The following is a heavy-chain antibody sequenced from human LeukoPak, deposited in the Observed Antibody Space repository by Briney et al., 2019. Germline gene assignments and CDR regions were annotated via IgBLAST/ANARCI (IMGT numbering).Heavy chain of an antibody. V-gene: IGHV3-23*01. CDR1: GFTFSSYA. CDR2: ISGSGGST. CDR3: AKDSLWFGDAHGGY. J-gene: IGHJ4*02. D-gene: IGHD3-10*01. Sequence: GGSLRLSCAASGFTFSSYAMSRVRQAPGKGLEWVSAISGSGGSTYYADSVKGRFTISRDNSKNTLYLQMNSLRAEDTAVYYCAKDSLWFGDAHGGYWGQGTLVTVSS.